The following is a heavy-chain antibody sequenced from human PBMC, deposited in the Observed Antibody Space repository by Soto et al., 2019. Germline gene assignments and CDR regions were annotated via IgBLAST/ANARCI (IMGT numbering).Heavy chain of an antibody. CDR1: DYSISSGYY. V-gene: IGHV4-38-2*01. CDR2: IYHSGSS. Sequence: SETLSLTCAVPDYSISSGYYWGWIRQPPGKGLEWIGSIYHSGSSYYNPSLKRRVTISVDTSKNQFSLKLSSVTAADTAVYYCARGQGDGYNYYFDYWGQGTLVTVSS. J-gene: IGHJ4*02. CDR3: ARGQGDGYNYYFDY. D-gene: IGHD1-1*01.